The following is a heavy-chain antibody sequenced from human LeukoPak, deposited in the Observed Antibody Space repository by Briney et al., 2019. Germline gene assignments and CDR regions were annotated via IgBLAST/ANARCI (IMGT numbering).Heavy chain of an antibody. Sequence: GGSLRLSRAASGFTFSSYGMHWVRQAPGKGLEWVAVISYDGSNKYYADSVKGRFTISRDNSKNTLYLQMNSLRAEDTAVYYCAKAKWGERELLGEHTFDYWGQGTLVTVSS. CDR2: ISYDGSNK. V-gene: IGHV3-30*18. J-gene: IGHJ4*02. CDR1: GFTFSSYG. D-gene: IGHD1-26*01. CDR3: AKAKWGERELLGEHTFDY.